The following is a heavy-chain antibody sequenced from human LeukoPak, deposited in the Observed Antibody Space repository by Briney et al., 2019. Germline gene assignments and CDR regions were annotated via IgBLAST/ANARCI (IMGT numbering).Heavy chain of an antibody. V-gene: IGHV4-61*02. D-gene: IGHD3-10*01. CDR2: IYTSGST. Sequence: PSETLSLTCTVSGGSISSGSYYWSWIRQPAGKGLEWIGRIYTSGSTNYNPSLKSRVTISVDTSKNQFSLKLSSVTAADTAVYYCARDLKVRGFDPWGQGTLVTVSS. CDR1: GGSISSGSYY. CDR3: ARDLKVRGFDP. J-gene: IGHJ5*02.